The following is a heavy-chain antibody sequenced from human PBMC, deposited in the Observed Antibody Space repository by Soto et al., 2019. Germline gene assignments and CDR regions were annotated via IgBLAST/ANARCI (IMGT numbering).Heavy chain of an antibody. J-gene: IGHJ4*02. CDR1: GGSISSGNYY. CDR3: ARVSIAADGPFIDH. CDR2: IFHTGST. Sequence: KTSETLSLTCTVSGGSISSGNYYWSWIRQPPGKGLEWIGYIFHTGSTYFNPSLRSRVSISIDTSKSHFSLKLTSVTAADTAMFYCARVSIAADGPFIDHWGQGALVTVS. V-gene: IGHV4-30-4*01. D-gene: IGHD6-25*01.